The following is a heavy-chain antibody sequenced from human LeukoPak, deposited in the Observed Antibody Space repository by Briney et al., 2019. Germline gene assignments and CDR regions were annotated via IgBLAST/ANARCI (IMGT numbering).Heavy chain of an antibody. Sequence: PSETLSLTCTVSGGSISTYYWSWIRQPPGKGLEWIGYIYYSGSTNYNPSLKSRVTTSVDTSKNQFSLKLSSVTAADTAVYYCARDTGTVVDYWGQGTLVTVSS. CDR3: ARDTGTVVDY. V-gene: IGHV4-59*01. D-gene: IGHD4-23*01. CDR2: IYYSGST. CDR1: GGSISTYY. J-gene: IGHJ4*02.